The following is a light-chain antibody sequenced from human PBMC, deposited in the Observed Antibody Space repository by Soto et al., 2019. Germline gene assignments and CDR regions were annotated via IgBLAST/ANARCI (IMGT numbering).Light chain of an antibody. V-gene: IGLV2-8*01. CDR2: EVS. CDR1: SSDVGGYNY. J-gene: IGLJ3*02. Sequence: QSVLTQPPSASGSPGQSVTISCTGTSSDVGGYNYVSWYQQHPGKAPKLMIYEVSKRPLGVPDRFSGSKSGNTASLTASGLQADDEADYYCSSYAGSNNWVFGGGTKVTVL. CDR3: SSYAGSNNWV.